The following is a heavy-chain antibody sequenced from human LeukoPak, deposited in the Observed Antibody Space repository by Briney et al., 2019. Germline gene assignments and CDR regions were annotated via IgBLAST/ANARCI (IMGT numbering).Heavy chain of an antibody. V-gene: IGHV4-34*01. CDR2: INHSGST. Sequence: SETLSLTCAVYGGSFSGYYWSWILQPPGKGLEWIGEINHSGSTNYNPSLKSGVTISVDTSKNQFSLKLSSVTAADTAVYYCARGYSRWLVVSPYYMDVWGKGTTVTVSS. J-gene: IGHJ6*03. CDR1: GGSFSGYY. D-gene: IGHD6-19*01. CDR3: ARGYSRWLVVSPYYMDV.